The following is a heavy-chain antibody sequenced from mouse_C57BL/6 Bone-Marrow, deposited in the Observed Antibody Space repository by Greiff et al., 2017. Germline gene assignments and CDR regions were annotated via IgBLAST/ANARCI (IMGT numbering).Heavy chain of an antibody. CDR2: IDPNSGGT. CDR3: AAYGNYLYYYAMDY. CDR1: GYTFTSYW. V-gene: IGHV1-72*01. Sequence: VQLQQPGAELVKPGASVKLSCKASGYTFTSYWMHWVKQRPGRGLEWIGRIDPNSGGTKYNEKFKSKATLTVDKPSSTAYMQLSSLTSEDSAVYYCAAYGNYLYYYAMDYWGQGTSVTVSS. J-gene: IGHJ4*01. D-gene: IGHD2-1*01.